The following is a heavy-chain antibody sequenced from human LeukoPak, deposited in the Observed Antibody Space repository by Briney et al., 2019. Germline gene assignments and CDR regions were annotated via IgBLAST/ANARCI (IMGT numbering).Heavy chain of an antibody. V-gene: IGHV1-24*01. D-gene: IGHD3-16*02. CDR2: FDPEDGET. J-gene: IGHJ4*02. CDR3: AGIMITFGGVIARAIFDY. Sequence: ASVKVSCKVSGYTLTELSMHWVRQAPGKGLEWMGSFDPEDGETIYAQKFQGRVTMTEDTSTDTAYMELSSLRSEDTAVYYCAGIMITFGGVIARAIFDYWGQGTLVTVSS. CDR1: GYTLTELS.